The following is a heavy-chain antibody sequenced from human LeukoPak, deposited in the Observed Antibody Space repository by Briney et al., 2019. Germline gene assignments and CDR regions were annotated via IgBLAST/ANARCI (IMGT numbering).Heavy chain of an antibody. CDR1: GFTFSSYA. Sequence: GGSLRLSCAASGFTFSSYAMSWVRQAPGKGLEWVSGISGSGGRTYYADSAKGRFTISRDNSQNTLYLQMNSLRAEDTAVYYCARDYADYVGYFFFDYWGQGTLVTVSS. D-gene: IGHD4-17*01. CDR3: ARDYADYVGYFFFDY. V-gene: IGHV3-23*01. J-gene: IGHJ4*02. CDR2: ISGSGGRT.